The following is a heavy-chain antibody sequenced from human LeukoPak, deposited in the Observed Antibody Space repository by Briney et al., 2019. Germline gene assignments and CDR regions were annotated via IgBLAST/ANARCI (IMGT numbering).Heavy chain of an antibody. CDR2: IIPIFGTA. CDR3: ARDFADGYKNTNWFDP. Sequence: SVKVSCKASGGTFSSYAISWVRQAPGQGLEWMGGIIPIFGTANYAQKFQGRVTITADESTSTAYMEPSSLRAEDTAVYYCARDFADGYKNTNWFDPWGQGTLVTVSS. J-gene: IGHJ5*02. V-gene: IGHV1-69*01. D-gene: IGHD5-24*01. CDR1: GGTFSSYA.